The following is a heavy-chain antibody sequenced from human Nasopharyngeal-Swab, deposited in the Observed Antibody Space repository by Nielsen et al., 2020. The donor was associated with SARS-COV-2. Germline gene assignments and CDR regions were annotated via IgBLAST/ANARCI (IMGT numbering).Heavy chain of an antibody. Sequence: GESLKISCKGSGYTFSSYWIAWVRQIPGKGLEWMGSIYPGDSDTRYSPSFQGQVTISADNSISTAYLQWSSLRASDTAMYYCASCFGSGSYYGMGYWGQGTLVTVSS. CDR2: IYPGDSDT. CDR1: GYTFSSYW. D-gene: IGHD3-10*01. V-gene: IGHV5-51*01. J-gene: IGHJ4*02. CDR3: ASCFGSGSYYGMGY.